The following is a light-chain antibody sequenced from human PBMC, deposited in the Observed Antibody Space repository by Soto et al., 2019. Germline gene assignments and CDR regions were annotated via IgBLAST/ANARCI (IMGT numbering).Light chain of an antibody. CDR1: QSVSSSY. J-gene: IGKJ3*01. Sequence: EIVLTQSPGTLSLSPGERATLSCRASQSVSSSYLAWYQQKPGQAPSLLIYGASSRATGIADRFSGSGSGTDFTLTISRLEPEDFAVYYCQQYGRSPDLFTFGPGTKVDIK. CDR3: QQYGRSPDLFT. CDR2: GAS. V-gene: IGKV3-20*01.